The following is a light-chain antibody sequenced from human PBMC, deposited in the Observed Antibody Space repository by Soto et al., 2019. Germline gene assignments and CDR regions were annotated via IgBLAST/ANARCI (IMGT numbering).Light chain of an antibody. CDR1: QSISSW. Sequence: DIQMTQSPSTLSASVGDRVTITCRASQSISSWLAWYQQKPGKAPKLLIYDASSLESGVPSRFSGSGSGTEFTLTISSLQPDDFATYYCQQYNGYSVLGPGTKVDNK. V-gene: IGKV1-5*01. CDR3: QQYNGYSV. J-gene: IGKJ3*01. CDR2: DAS.